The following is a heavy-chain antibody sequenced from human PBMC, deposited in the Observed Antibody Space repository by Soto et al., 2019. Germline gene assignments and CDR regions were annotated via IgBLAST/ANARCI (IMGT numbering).Heavy chain of an antibody. V-gene: IGHV4-59*01. CDR3: ARGIDYGDYDWYFDL. D-gene: IGHD4-17*01. Sequence: QVQLQESGPGLVKPSETLSLTCTVSGGSISSYYWSWIRQPPGKGLEWIGYIYYSGSTNYNPSLKSRVTISVDTSKNQFSLKLSSVTAADTAVYYCARGIDYGDYDWYFDLWGRGTLVTVSS. CDR1: GGSISSYY. CDR2: IYYSGST. J-gene: IGHJ2*01.